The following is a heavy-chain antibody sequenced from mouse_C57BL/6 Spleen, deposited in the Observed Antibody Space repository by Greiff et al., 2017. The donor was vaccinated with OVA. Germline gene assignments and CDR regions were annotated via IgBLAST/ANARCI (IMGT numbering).Heavy chain of an antibody. Sequence: VQLQQSGAELVRPGASVKLSCKASGYAFTDYYINWVKQRPGKGLEWIARIYPGSGNTYYNEKFKGKATLTAEKSSSTAYMQLSSLTSEDFAVYSCAREGYYGSFDYWGQGTTLTVSS. CDR3: AREGYYGSFDY. CDR1: GYAFTDYY. J-gene: IGHJ2*01. CDR2: IYPGSGNT. D-gene: IGHD2-2*01. V-gene: IGHV1-76*01.